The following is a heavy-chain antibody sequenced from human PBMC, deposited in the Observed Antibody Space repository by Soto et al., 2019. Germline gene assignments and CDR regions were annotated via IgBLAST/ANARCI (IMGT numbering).Heavy chain of an antibody. J-gene: IGHJ4*02. Sequence: QVQLRQSGPGLVKPSQTVSLTCDISGDSVSSNSAAWNWIRQSPSRGLEWLGRTFYRSKWYDDYAVSVKSRIIINPDTSKNQFSLQLNSVTPEDTAVYYCARAYDSSGYYIEYFDYWGQGTLVTVSS. V-gene: IGHV6-1*01. D-gene: IGHD3-22*01. CDR1: GDSVSSNSAA. CDR2: TFYRSKWYD. CDR3: ARAYDSSGYYIEYFDY.